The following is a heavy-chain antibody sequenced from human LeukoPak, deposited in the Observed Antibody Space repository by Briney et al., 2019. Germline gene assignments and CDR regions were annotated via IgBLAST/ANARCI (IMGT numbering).Heavy chain of an antibody. V-gene: IGHV4-34*01. CDR3: ARAVVVPAATYYYYYMDV. CDR2: INHSGST. D-gene: IGHD2-2*01. Sequence: PSETLSLTCAVYGGSFSGYYWSWIRQPPGKGLEWIGEINHSGSTNYNPSLKSRVTISVDASKNQFSLELSSVTAADTAVYYCARAVVVPAATYYYYYMDVWGKGTTVTVSS. J-gene: IGHJ6*03. CDR1: GGSFSGYY.